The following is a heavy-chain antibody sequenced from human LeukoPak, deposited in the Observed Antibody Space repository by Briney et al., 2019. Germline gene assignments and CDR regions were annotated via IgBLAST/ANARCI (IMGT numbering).Heavy chain of an antibody. D-gene: IGHD5-12*01. Sequence: ASVKVSCKASGYTFTGYYMHWVRQAPGQGLEWMGWINPNSGGTNYAQKFQGRVTMTRDTSISTAYMELSRLRSDDTAVYYCARDSGGYSLQGDFDYWGQGTLVTVSS. J-gene: IGHJ4*02. CDR2: INPNSGGT. CDR1: GYTFTGYY. V-gene: IGHV1-2*02. CDR3: ARDSGGYSLQGDFDY.